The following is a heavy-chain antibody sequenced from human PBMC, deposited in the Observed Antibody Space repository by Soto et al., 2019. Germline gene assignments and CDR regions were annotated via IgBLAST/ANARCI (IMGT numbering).Heavy chain of an antibody. Sequence: SVKVSCKASGGTFSSYAISWVRQAPGQGLEWMGGIIPIFGTANYAQKFQGRVTITADESTSTAYMELSSLRSEDTAVYYCASEVDIAAAGTIGNWYFDLWGRGTLVTVSS. J-gene: IGHJ2*01. CDR3: ASEVDIAAAGTIGNWYFDL. V-gene: IGHV1-69*13. D-gene: IGHD6-13*01. CDR1: GGTFSSYA. CDR2: IIPIFGTA.